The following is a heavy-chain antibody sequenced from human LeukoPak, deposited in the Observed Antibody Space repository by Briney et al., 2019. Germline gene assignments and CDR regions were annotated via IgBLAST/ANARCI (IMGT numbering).Heavy chain of an antibody. V-gene: IGHV3-74*01. CDR3: ARSASGYDA. CDR2: IDDDGAGT. D-gene: IGHD5-12*01. J-gene: IGHJ5*02. CDR1: GFPFSGYW. Sequence: PGGSLRLSCAASGFPFSGYWMHWVRHAPGKWLVWVSRIDDDGAGTTYADSVKGRFTISRDNAKNTLYLQMNSLRVEDTAVYYCARSASGYDAWGQGTLVTVSS.